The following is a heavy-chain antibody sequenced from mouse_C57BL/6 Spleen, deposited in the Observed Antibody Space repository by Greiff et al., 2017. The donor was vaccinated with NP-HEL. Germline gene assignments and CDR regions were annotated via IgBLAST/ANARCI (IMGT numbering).Heavy chain of an antibody. CDR3: ARDYYGRGNYFDY. Sequence: QVQLQQPGAELVKPGASVKLSCKASGYTFTSYWMHWVKQRPGQGLEWIGMIHPNSGSTNYNEKFKSKATLTLDKSSSTAYMQLSSLTSEDSAVYYCARDYYGRGNYFDYWGQGTTLTVSS. V-gene: IGHV1-64*01. CDR1: GYTFTSYW. D-gene: IGHD1-1*01. J-gene: IGHJ2*01. CDR2: IHPNSGST.